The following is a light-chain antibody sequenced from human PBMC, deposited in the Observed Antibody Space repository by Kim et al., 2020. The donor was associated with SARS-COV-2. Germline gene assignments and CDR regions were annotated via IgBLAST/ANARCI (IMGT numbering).Light chain of an antibody. V-gene: IGLV6-57*03. J-gene: IGLJ2*01. CDR1: SGSIDVNY. Sequence: GKTVPISCTRSSGSIDVNYVQWYQQRPGGVPTTVIYEDDQRPSGVSDRFSGSIDNSSNSASLTISGLRTEDEADYYCQSYNRDNVIFGGGTQLTVL. CDR2: EDD. CDR3: QSYNRDNVI.